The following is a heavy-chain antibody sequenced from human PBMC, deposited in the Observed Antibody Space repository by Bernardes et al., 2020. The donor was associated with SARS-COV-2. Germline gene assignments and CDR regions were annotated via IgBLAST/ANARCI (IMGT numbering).Heavy chain of an antibody. J-gene: IGHJ6*02. CDR3: ARGDYYYYGMDV. Sequence: SETLSLTCTVSGGSISSHYWSWIRQPPGKGLEWIGYISNSGSTNYSPSLKSRVTISVDTSKNQFSLKLSSVTAADTAVYYCARGDYYYYGMDVWGQGTTGTVSS. V-gene: IGHV4-59*11. CDR1: GGSISSHY. CDR2: ISNSGST.